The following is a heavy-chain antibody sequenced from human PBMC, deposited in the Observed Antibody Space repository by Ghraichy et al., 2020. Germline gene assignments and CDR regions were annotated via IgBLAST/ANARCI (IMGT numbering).Heavy chain of an antibody. CDR1: GGSISSSSYY. CDR3: ARPNYGDYHYYFDY. J-gene: IGHJ4*02. V-gene: IGHV4-39*01. CDR2: IYYSGST. D-gene: IGHD4-17*01. Sequence: SETLSLTCTVSGGSISSSSYYWGWIRQPPGKGLEWIGSIYYSGSTYYNPSLKSRVTISVDTSKNQFSLKLSSVTAADTAVYYCARPNYGDYHYYFDYWGQGTLVTVSS.